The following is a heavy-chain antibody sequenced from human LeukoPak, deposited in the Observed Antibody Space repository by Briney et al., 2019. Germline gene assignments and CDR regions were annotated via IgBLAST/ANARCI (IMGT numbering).Heavy chain of an antibody. CDR3: ARARVGDPTDY. V-gene: IGHV3-74*01. D-gene: IGHD1-26*01. CDR2: AHGDGNNI. CDR1: GFTFSSYW. J-gene: IGHJ4*02. Sequence: GGSLRLSCAASGFTFSSYWMSWVRQAPGKGLVWVSRAHGDGNNIGYADSVKGRFTIFRDNAKNTLYLQMNSLRPDDTAVYYCARARVGDPTDYWGQGTLVTVSS.